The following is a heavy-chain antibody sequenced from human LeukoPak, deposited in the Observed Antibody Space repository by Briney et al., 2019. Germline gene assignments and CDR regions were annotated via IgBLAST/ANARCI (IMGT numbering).Heavy chain of an antibody. CDR3: ARRRSGYDV. V-gene: IGHV3-66*04. J-gene: IGHJ4*02. CDR1: EFSVGSNY. Sequence: HPGGSLRLSCAASEFSVGSNYMTWVRQAPGKGLEWVSLIYSGGSTYYADSVKGRFTISRDNSKNTLYLQMNSLRAEDTAVYYCARRRSGYDVWGQGTLVTVSS. CDR2: IYSGGST. D-gene: IGHD5-12*01.